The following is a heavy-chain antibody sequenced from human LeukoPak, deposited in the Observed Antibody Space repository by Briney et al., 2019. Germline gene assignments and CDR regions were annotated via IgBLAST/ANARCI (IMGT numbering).Heavy chain of an antibody. D-gene: IGHD2-21*02. CDR2: IVFGSCKT. CDR3: AADIVVVTATRDLDAFDI. J-gene: IGHJ3*02. V-gene: IGHV1-58*02. Sequence: VKVSCKASGFTFTSSAMQGVRQARGQRLEWIGLIVFGSCKTNYAQKFQERVTITRDMSTSTAYMELSRLRSEDTAVYYCAADIVVVTATRDLDAFDIWGQGTMVTVSS. CDR1: GFTFTSSA.